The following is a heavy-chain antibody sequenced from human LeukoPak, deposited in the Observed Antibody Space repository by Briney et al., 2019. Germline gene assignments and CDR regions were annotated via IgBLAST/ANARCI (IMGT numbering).Heavy chain of an antibody. J-gene: IGHJ6*02. CDR2: INPSGGST. CDR1: GYTFTSYY. CDR3: ARVWSPSLKYCSSTSCYFFYYGMDV. D-gene: IGHD2-2*01. Sequence: ASVKVSCKASGYTFTSYYMHWVRQAPGQGLEWMGIINPSGGSTSYAQKFQGRVTMTTDTSTSTAYMELRSLRSDDTAVYYCARVWSPSLKYCSSTSCYFFYYGMDVWGQGTTVTVSS. V-gene: IGHV1-46*01.